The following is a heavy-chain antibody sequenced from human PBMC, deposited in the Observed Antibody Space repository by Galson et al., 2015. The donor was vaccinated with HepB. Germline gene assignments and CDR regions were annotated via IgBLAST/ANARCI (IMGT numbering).Heavy chain of an antibody. CDR1: GFTLSSYS. J-gene: IGHJ3*02. CDR3: ANIYYYDNWRDDAFDI. CDR2: ISSSSSYI. D-gene: IGHD3-22*01. Sequence: SLRLSCAASGFTLSSYSMNWVRQAPGKGLEWVSSISSSSSYIYYADSVKGRFTISRDNAKNTLYLQMNSLRAEDTAVYYCANIYYYDNWRDDAFDIWGQGTMVTVSS. V-gene: IGHV3-21*01.